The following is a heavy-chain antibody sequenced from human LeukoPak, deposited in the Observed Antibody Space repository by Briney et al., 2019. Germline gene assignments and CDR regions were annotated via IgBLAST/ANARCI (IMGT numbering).Heavy chain of an antibody. Sequence: GGSLRLSCVASGFTFSTYAMNWVRQAPGRGLEWVSYINSISETIYYADSVKGRFTISRDNAKNSLYLQMNGLRDEDTAVYYCARGFGEVIRSDYYYYGMDVWGQGTTVTVSS. J-gene: IGHJ6*02. V-gene: IGHV3-48*02. CDR3: ARGFGEVIRSDYYYYGMDV. D-gene: IGHD3-3*01. CDR1: GFTFSTYA. CDR2: INSISETI.